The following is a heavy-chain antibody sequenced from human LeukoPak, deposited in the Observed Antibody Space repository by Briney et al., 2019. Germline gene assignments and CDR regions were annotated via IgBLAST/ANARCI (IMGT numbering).Heavy chain of an antibody. CDR3: AKDLLTGTSRARNFDY. V-gene: IGHV3-23*01. CDR1: GFTFSSYV. Sequence: GGSLRLSCAASGFTFSSYVMSWVRQAPGKGLEWVSTISASGGYTYYADSVKVRFTISRDNSKNTPYLQMNGLRAEDTAVYYCAKDLLTGTSRARNFDYWGQGTLITVSS. CDR2: ISASGGYT. D-gene: IGHD1/OR15-1a*01. J-gene: IGHJ4*02.